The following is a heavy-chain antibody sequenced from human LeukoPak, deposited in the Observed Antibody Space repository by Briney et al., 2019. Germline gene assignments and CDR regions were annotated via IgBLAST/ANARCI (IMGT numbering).Heavy chain of an antibody. J-gene: IGHJ4*02. Sequence: GGSLRLSCATSGFIFSDYHMSWVRQAPGKGLELVSAIVGSSTHYADSVKGRFTISRDNFKNTLYLQMNSLRAEDTAVYYCTEDEPHKSWFNWGQGTLVTVSS. CDR3: TEDEPHKSWFN. CDR1: GFIFSDYH. D-gene: IGHD6-13*01. CDR2: IVGSST. V-gene: IGHV3-23*01.